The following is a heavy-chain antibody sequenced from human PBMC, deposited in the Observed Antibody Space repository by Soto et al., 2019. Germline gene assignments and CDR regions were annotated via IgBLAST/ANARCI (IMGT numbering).Heavy chain of an antibody. CDR1: GASISGGGNS. D-gene: IGHD1-20*01. J-gene: IGHJ4*01. Sequence: PSETLSLTCAVSGASISGGGNSWNWIRQPPGKGLEWIGYVHHTGSTYYTPSLKSRVTISLDRSKNQFSLKLTSVTAADTAVYYCARTDVYTSQGDYFD. CDR3: ARTDVYTSQGDYFD. CDR2: VHHTGST. V-gene: IGHV4-30-2*01.